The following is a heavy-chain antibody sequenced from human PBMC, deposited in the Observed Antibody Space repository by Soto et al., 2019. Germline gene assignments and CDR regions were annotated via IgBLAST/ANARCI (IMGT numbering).Heavy chain of an antibody. CDR1: GYSFTSYW. CDR2: IYPGDSDT. Sequence: GESLKISCKGSGYSFTSYWIGWVRQMPGKGLEWMGIIYPGDSDTRYSPSFQGQVTISADKSISTAYLQWSSLKASGTAMYYCARRTTLVKDAFDIWGQGTMVTVSS. V-gene: IGHV5-51*01. CDR3: ARRTTLVKDAFDI. J-gene: IGHJ3*02. D-gene: IGHD3-9*01.